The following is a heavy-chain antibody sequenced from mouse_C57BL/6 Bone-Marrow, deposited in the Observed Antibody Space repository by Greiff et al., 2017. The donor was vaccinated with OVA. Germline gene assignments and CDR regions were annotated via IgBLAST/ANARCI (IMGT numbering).Heavy chain of an antibody. CDR1: GFTFSSYA. D-gene: IGHD1-1*01. CDR2: ISDGGSYT. Sequence: EVKLVESGGGLVKPGGSLKLSCAASGFTFSSYAMSWVRQTPEKRLEWVATISDGGSYTYYPDNVKGRFTISRDNAKNNTYLQMSNVKSEDTAMSYCASRSGAGDGSSYDYAMDYWGQGTSVTVSS. J-gene: IGHJ4*01. CDR3: ASRSGAGDGSSYDYAMDY. V-gene: IGHV5-4*03.